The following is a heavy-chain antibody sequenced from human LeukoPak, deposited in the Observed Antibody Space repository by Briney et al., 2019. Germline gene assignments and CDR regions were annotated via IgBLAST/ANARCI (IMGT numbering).Heavy chain of an antibody. V-gene: IGHV1-69*01. Sequence: SVTVSCKASGGTFSSYAISWVRQAPGQGLEWMRGISPIFGTANYAQKFQGRVTITADESTSTAYMELSSLRSEDTAVYYCASRGYDLDHWGQGTLVTVSS. CDR2: ISPIFGTA. CDR3: ASRGYDLDH. D-gene: IGHD5-12*01. J-gene: IGHJ4*02. CDR1: GGTFSSYA.